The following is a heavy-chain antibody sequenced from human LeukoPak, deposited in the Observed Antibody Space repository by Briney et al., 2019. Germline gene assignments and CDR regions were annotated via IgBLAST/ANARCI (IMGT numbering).Heavy chain of an antibody. Sequence: GGSLRFSCAASGFTFSSYAMSWVRQAPGKGLEWVSAISGSGGSRHYAGSVKGRFTISRDNSKNTLYLQMNSLRAEDTAVHYCAKERSSWNYYYDMDVWGQGTTVTVSS. CDR3: AKERSSWNYYYDMDV. CDR2: ISGSGGSR. D-gene: IGHD6-13*01. V-gene: IGHV3-23*01. CDR1: GFTFSSYA. J-gene: IGHJ6*02.